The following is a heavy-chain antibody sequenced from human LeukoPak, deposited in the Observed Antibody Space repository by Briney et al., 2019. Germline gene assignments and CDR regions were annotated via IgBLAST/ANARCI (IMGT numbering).Heavy chain of an antibody. CDR2: ISSDSSYT. CDR1: GFTFSIYS. J-gene: IGHJ4*02. CDR3: TRDSMGLQWEGY. D-gene: IGHD1-26*01. V-gene: IGHV3-21*01. Sequence: GGSLRLSCAASGFTFSIYSMNWVRQPPGKGLEWVSSISSDSSYTDYAHPLKGRFTISRDKANNSLYLQMNSLRVEDTAGYYCTRDSMGLQWEGYWGQGTLVTVSS.